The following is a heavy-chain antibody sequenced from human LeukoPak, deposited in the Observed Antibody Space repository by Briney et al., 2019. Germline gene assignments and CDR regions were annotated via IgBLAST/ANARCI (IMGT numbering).Heavy chain of an antibody. CDR2: IDYSGTT. J-gene: IGHJ4*02. Sequence: SETLSLTCTVSGVSISSYYWSWIRQSLGKGLEWIGCIDYSGTTDYNPSLKSRVNILVDTSKNQFSLKLISVTAADTAVYYCARWQYDSSGYRKIDCWGQGTLVTVSS. CDR1: GVSISSYY. V-gene: IGHV4-59*08. D-gene: IGHD3-22*01. CDR3: ARWQYDSSGYRKIDC.